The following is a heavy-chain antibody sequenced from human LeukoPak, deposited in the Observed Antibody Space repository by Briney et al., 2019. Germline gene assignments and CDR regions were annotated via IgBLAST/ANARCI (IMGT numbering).Heavy chain of an antibody. J-gene: IGHJ6*03. CDR1: GFTFSSYA. Sequence: PGGSLRLSCAASGFTFSSYAMSWVRQAPGKGLEWVSAISGSGGSTYYADSVKGRFTISRDNSKNTLYLQMNSLRAEDTAVYYCAKAQIKTYYDFWSGYHPMDVWGKGTTVTVSS. D-gene: IGHD3-3*01. CDR2: ISGSGGST. CDR3: AKAQIKTYYDFWSGYHPMDV. V-gene: IGHV3-23*01.